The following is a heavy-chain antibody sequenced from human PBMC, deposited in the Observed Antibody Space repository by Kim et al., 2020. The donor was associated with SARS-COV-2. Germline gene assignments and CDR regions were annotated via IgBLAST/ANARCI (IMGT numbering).Heavy chain of an antibody. Sequence: GGSLRLSCAASGFTFSSYAMSWVRQAPGKGLEWVSVIYSGGSSTYYADSVKGRFTISRDNSKNTLYLQMNSLRAEDTAVYYCAKGLGDWYYYYGMDVWGQGTTVTVSS. J-gene: IGHJ6*02. CDR1: GFTFSSYA. D-gene: IGHD2-21*02. CDR3: AKGLGDWYYYYGMDV. V-gene: IGHV3-23*03. CDR2: IYSGGSST.